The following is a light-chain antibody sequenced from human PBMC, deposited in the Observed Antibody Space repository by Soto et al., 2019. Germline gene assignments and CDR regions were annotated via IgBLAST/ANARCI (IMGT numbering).Light chain of an antibody. V-gene: IGKV2-28*01. CDR2: LGS. CDR1: QSLLHSSGYVY. Sequence: IVMTQSPLSLPVTPGEPASISCRSSQSLLHSSGYVYLDWYLQKPGQSPQLLIYLGSNRASGGPDRFSGTVSGTDFTLEISRVEAEDVGVYYCMQALQTPRTFGQGTKLEIK. CDR3: MQALQTPRT. J-gene: IGKJ2*01.